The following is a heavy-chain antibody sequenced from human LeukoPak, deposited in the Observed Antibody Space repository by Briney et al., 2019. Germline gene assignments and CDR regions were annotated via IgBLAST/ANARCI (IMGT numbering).Heavy chain of an antibody. CDR3: ARDGLTETTRDSDY. CDR2: INSDGSST. D-gene: IGHD4-11*01. V-gene: IGHV3-74*01. Sequence: GGSPRLSCAASGFTFSRYWMHWVRQAPGKGLAWVSRINSDGSSTSYADSVKGRFTISRDNAKNTLYLQMNSLTVEDTAVYYCARDGLTETTRDSDYWGQGTLVTVSS. CDR1: GFTFSRYW. J-gene: IGHJ4*02.